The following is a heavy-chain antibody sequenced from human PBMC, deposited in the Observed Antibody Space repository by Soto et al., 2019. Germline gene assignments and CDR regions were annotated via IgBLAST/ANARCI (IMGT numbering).Heavy chain of an antibody. CDR1: GFAFRSYG. Sequence: QVQLVESGGGVVQPGRSLGLSCTVSGFAFRSYGLHWVRQAPGKGLEWVAVISYDGGNERYADSVKGRFTISRDNSKNXXYLQMNSLIAEDTAVYYCAKDTYYHDSTGYYVFDYWGQGTLVTVSS. D-gene: IGHD3-22*01. CDR3: AKDTYYHDSTGYYVFDY. V-gene: IGHV3-30*18. J-gene: IGHJ4*02. CDR2: ISYDGGNE.